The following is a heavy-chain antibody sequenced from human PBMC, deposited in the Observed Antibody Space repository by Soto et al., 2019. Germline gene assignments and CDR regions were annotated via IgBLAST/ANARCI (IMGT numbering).Heavy chain of an antibody. CDR2: ISGSGGST. D-gene: IGHD6-19*01. CDR3: EKDARDSSGWDYYFDY. CDR1: GFTFSSYA. J-gene: IGHJ4*02. V-gene: IGHV3-23*01. Sequence: EVQLLESGGGLVQPGGSLRLSCAASGFTFSSYAMSWVRQAPGKGLKWVSAISGSGGSTYYADSVKGRFTISRDNSKNTLYLQMNSLRAEDTAVYYCEKDARDSSGWDYYFDYWGQGTLVTVSS.